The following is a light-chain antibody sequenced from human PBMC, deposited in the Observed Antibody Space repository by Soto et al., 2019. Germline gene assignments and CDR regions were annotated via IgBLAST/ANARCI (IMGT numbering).Light chain of an antibody. V-gene: IGKV1-9*01. CDR3: QQLNSYPRT. J-gene: IGKJ1*01. Sequence: DIQWTQAPSFLSASVGARVTITFRASQGISSYLAWYQQKPGKAPKLLIYAASTLQSGVPSRFSGSGSGTEFTLTISSLQPEDFATYYCQQLNSYPRTFGQGTKVDIK. CDR2: AAS. CDR1: QGISSY.